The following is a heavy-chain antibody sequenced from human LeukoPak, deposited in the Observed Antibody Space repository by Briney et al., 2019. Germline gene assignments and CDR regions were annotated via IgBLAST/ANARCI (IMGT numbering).Heavy chain of an antibody. CDR2: MNPNSGNT. CDR3: ARAYDSSGYYLRYYYYYGMDV. D-gene: IGHD3-22*01. V-gene: IGHV1-8*01. CDR1: GYTFTSYD. J-gene: IGHJ6*02. Sequence: ASVKVSCKASGYTFTSYDINWVRQATGQGLEWMGWMNPNSGNTGYAQKFQGRVTMTRNTSISTAYMELSSLRSEDTAVYYCARAYDSSGYYLRYYYYYGMDVWGQGTTVTVSS.